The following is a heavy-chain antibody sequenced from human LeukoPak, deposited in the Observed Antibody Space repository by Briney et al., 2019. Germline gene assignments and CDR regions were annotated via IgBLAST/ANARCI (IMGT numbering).Heavy chain of an antibody. CDR2: ISAYNVNT. V-gene: IGHV1-18*01. D-gene: IGHD6-6*01. CDR1: DYTFRNYG. CDR3: ARDKGIAARPVFDY. J-gene: IGHJ4*02. Sequence: ASVKVSCKASDYTFRNYGISWVRQAPGQRLEWMGWISAYNVNTNYAEKLQGRVTMTTDTSTSTAYMELRSLRSDDTAVYYCARDKGIAARPVFDYWGQGTLVTVSS.